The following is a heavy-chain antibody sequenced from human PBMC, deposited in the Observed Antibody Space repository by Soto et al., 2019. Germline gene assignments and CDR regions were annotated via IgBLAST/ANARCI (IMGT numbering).Heavy chain of an antibody. V-gene: IGHV1-18*01. CDR3: ARHCSSTSCPPRSHYYYYSMDV. CDR1: GYTFTSYG. J-gene: IGHJ6*02. CDR2: ISAYNGNT. D-gene: IGHD2-2*01. Sequence: ASVKVSCKASGYTFTSYGISWVRQAPGQGLEWMGWISAYNGNTNYAQKLQGRVTMTTDTSTSTAYMELRSLRSDDTAVYYCARHCSSTSCPPRSHYYYYSMDVWGQGTTVTVSS.